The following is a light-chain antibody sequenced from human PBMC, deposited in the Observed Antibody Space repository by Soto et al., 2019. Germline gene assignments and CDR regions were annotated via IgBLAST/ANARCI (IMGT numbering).Light chain of an antibody. Sequence: EIVLTQSPGTLSLSPGERATLSCRASQSVSSSYLAWYQQKPGQAPRLLIYGASSRATGIPDRFSGSGSGTDFTLTISRLEPEDLAVYYCQQYGSSPRIPFGQGPRLEIK. CDR1: QSVSSSY. CDR2: GAS. V-gene: IGKV3-20*01. CDR3: QQYGSSPRIP. J-gene: IGKJ5*01.